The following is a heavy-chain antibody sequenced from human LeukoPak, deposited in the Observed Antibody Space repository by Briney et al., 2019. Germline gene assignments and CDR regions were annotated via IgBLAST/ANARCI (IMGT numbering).Heavy chain of an antibody. V-gene: IGHV3-23*01. J-gene: IGHJ4*02. D-gene: IGHD5-18*01. CDR1: GFTFSSYA. CDR3: AKTLIVLRGYSYEPDY. CDR2: ISGSGGST. Sequence: GRSLRLSCAASGFTFSSYAMSWVRQAPGKGLEWVSAISGSGGSTYYADSVKGRFTISRDNSKNTLYLQMNSLRAEDTAVYYCAKTLIVLRGYSYEPDYWGQGTLVTVSS.